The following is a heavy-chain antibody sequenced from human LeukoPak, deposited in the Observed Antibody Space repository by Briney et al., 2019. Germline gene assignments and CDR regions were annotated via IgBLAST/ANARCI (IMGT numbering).Heavy chain of an antibody. CDR1: GGSISSSSYY. CDR2: MYYSGST. D-gene: IGHD1-14*01. CDR3: ARHRRYHDY. J-gene: IGHJ4*02. V-gene: IGHV4-39*01. Sequence: SETLSLTCTVSGGSISSSSYYWGWIRQPPGKGLEWIGSMYYSGSTYYNPSLKSRVTISVDTSKNQFSLKLSSVTAADTAMYYCARHRRYHDYWGQGTLVTVSS.